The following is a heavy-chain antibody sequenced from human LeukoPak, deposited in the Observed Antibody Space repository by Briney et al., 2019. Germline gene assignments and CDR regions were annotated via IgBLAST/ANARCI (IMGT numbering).Heavy chain of an antibody. D-gene: IGHD3-3*01. CDR1: GYTFTSYG. V-gene: IGHV1-18*01. CDR2: ISAYNGNT. CDR3: ARDRHPLILRFLEWLLGPFDY. Sequence: GASVKVSCKASGYTFTSYGISWVRQAPGQGLEWMGWISAYNGNTNYAQKLQGRVTMTTDTSTSTAYMELRSLRSDDTAVYYCARDRHPLILRFLEWLLGPFDYWGQGTLVTVSS. J-gene: IGHJ4*02.